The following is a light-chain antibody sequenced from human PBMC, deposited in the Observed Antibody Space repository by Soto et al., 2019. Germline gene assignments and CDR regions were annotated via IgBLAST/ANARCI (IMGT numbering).Light chain of an antibody. J-gene: IGKJ4*02. CDR3: QQCDSSST. Sequence: DIQMTQSPSTLSASVGDRVTITFRASQSISSWLAWYQQKPGKAPKLLIYDASSLESGVPSRSSGSGSGTEFTLTISSLQPDDSATYYCQQCDSSSTFGGGTKVDIK. CDR2: DAS. V-gene: IGKV1-5*01. CDR1: QSISSW.